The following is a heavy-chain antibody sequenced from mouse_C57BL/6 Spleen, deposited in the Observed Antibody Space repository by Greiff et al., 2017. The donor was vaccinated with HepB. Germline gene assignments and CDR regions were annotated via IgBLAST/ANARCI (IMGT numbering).Heavy chain of an antibody. V-gene: IGHV1-81*01. Sequence: VKLQQSGAELARPGASVKLSCKASGYTFTSYGISWVKQRTGQGLEWIGEIYPRSGNTYYNEKFKGKATLTADKSSSTAYMELRSLTSEDSAVYFCAREKIITTVGYFDYWGQGTTLTVSS. CDR2: IYPRSGNT. CDR1: GYTFTSYG. CDR3: AREKIITTVGYFDY. D-gene: IGHD1-1*01. J-gene: IGHJ2*01.